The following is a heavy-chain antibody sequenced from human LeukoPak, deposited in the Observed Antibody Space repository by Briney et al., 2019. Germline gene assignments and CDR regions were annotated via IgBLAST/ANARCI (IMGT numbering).Heavy chain of an antibody. V-gene: IGHV3-30*02. Sequence: GGSLRLSCAASGFTFSSYGMHWVRQAPGKGLEWVAFIRYDGSNKYYADSVKGRFTISRDNSKNTLYLQMNSLRAEDTAVYYCARGALGYGDYRSFDYWGQGTLVTVSS. J-gene: IGHJ4*02. CDR2: IRYDGSNK. CDR1: GFTFSSYG. D-gene: IGHD4-17*01. CDR3: ARGALGYGDYRSFDY.